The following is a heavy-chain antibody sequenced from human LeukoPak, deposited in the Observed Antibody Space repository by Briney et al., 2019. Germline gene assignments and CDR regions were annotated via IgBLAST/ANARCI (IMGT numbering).Heavy chain of an antibody. J-gene: IGHJ4*02. V-gene: IGHV3-30*04. CDR2: ISYDGSNK. Sequence: PGGSLRLSCAASGFTFSSYAMHWVRQAPGKGLEWVAVISYDGSNKYYADSVKGRFTISRDNSKNTLYLQMNSLRAEDTAVYYCAEDEGSRTGTTIDYWGQGALVTVSS. CDR3: AEDEGSRTGTTIDY. CDR1: GFTFSSYA. D-gene: IGHD1-1*01.